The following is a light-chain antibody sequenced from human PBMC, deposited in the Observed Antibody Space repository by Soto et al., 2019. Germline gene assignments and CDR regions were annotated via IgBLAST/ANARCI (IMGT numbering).Light chain of an antibody. Sequence: EIVLTQSPVTLSVSPGESVTLSCRASQSVSTNLAWYQQKPGQAPRLLIYGAYTRATAVPDRFSGSGSGTDFTLTISSLQSEDFAVYYRQQYHSWRSFGQGTKVESK. CDR1: QSVSTN. V-gene: IGKV3-15*01. CDR2: GAY. J-gene: IGKJ1*01. CDR3: QQYHSWRS.